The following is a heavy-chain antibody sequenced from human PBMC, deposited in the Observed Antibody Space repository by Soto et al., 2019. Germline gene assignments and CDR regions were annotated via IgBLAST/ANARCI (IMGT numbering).Heavy chain of an antibody. D-gene: IGHD6-13*01. CDR2: IIPIFGTA. V-gene: IGHV1-69*13. CDR3: ARNGIGIAAAGFSDY. CDR1: GGTFSSYA. J-gene: IGHJ4*02. Sequence: SVKVSCKASGGTFSSYAISWVRQAPGQGLEWMGGIIPIFGTANYAQKFQGRVTITADESTSTAYMELSSLKSEDTAVYYCARNGIGIAAAGFSDYWGQGTLVTVSS.